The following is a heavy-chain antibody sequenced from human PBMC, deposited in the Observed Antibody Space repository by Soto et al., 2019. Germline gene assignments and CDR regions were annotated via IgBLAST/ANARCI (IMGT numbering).Heavy chain of an antibody. V-gene: IGHV3-30-3*01. CDR3: ARDGDITIFGVVTADANWYFDL. J-gene: IGHJ2*01. CDR1: GFTFSSYA. CDR2: ISYDGSNK. Sequence: PGGSLRLSCAASGFTFSSYAMHWVRQALGKGLEWVAVISYDGSNKYYADSVKGRFTISRDNSKNTLYLQMNSLRAEDTAVYYCARDGDITIFGVVTADANWYFDLWGRGTLVTV. D-gene: IGHD3-3*01.